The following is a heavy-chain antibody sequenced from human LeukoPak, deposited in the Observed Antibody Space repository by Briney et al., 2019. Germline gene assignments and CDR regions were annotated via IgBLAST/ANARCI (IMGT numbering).Heavy chain of an antibody. CDR3: ARDGHFDWLLVLDF. CDR1: GYTFAGYY. V-gene: IGHV1-2*04. Sequence: ASVKVSCKASGYTFAGYYMHWVRQAPGQGLEWMGWINPNSGGTNYAQKFQGWVTMTRDTSTSTAYMELRSLRSDDTAVYYCARDGHFDWLLVLDFWGQGTLVTVSS. CDR2: INPNSGGT. D-gene: IGHD3-9*01. J-gene: IGHJ4*02.